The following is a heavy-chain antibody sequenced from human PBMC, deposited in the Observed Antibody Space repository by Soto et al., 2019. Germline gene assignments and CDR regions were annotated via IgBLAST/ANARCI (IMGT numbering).Heavy chain of an antibody. CDR1: GGSISSGGYY. D-gene: IGHD1-26*01. V-gene: IGHV4-31*03. CDR3: ARASGSPSFFDY. J-gene: IGHJ4*02. CDR2: IYYSGST. Sequence: SETLSLTCTVSGGSISSGGYYWSWIRQHPGKGLECIGYIYYSGSTYYNPSLKSRVTISVDTSKNQFSLKLSSVTAADTAVYYCARASGSPSFFDYWGQGTMVTVSS.